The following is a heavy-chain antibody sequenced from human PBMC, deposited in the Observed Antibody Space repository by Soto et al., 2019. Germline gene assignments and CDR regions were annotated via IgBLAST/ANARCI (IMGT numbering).Heavy chain of an antibody. CDR3: ARAVFCTDGFCFPNWLDP. D-gene: IGHD2-8*01. Sequence: HLQLQESGSGLVKPSETLSLTCTVSGDSINSDGHSWSWIRHPPGEALEWIGYIYQTGTTQYNPSLCSRVSISAVRSKNQFSLPLTSLTAADTAVYYCARAVFCTDGFCFPNWLDPWGQGILVTVSS. V-gene: IGHV4-30-2*01. CDR1: GDSINSDGHS. J-gene: IGHJ5*02. CDR2: IYQTGTT.